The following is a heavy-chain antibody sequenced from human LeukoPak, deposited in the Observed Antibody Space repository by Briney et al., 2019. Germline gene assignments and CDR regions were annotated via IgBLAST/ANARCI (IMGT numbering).Heavy chain of an antibody. V-gene: IGHV3-23*01. D-gene: IGHD2-2*02. CDR1: GFTFSSYA. Sequence: GGALRLSCAASGFTFSSYAMSWVRQAPGKGLEWVSAISCSRDSTYYADSVKRRLTISRDNPKTTLYLQMNSLRAEDTAVYYCAVVPAAILGYYYYGMDVWGQGTTVTASS. J-gene: IGHJ6*02. CDR2: ISCSRDST. CDR3: AVVPAAILGYYYYGMDV.